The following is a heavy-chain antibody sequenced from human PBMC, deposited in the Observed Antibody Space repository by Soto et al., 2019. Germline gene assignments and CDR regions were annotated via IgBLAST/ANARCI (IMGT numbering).Heavy chain of an antibody. CDR1: GYTFTSYG. D-gene: IGHD2-2*01. Sequence: GASVKVSCKASGYTFTSYGISWVRQAPGQRLERMGWISAYNGNTNYAQKLQGRVTMTTDTSTSTAFMELRSLRSDDTAVYFCARDIVVVPAATAALDAFDIWGQGTMVTVSS. CDR3: ARDIVVVPAATAALDAFDI. J-gene: IGHJ3*02. CDR2: ISAYNGNT. V-gene: IGHV1-18*01.